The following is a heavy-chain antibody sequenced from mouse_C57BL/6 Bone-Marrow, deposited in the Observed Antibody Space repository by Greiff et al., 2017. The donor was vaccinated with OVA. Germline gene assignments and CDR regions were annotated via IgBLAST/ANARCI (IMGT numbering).Heavy chain of an antibody. CDR3: TIPDGYSDY. CDR2: IDPENGDT. V-gene: IGHV14-4*01. CDR1: GFNIKDDY. Sequence: VQLQQSGAELVRPGASVKLSCTASGFNIKDDYMHWVKQRPEQGLEWIGWIDPENGDTEYASKFQGKATITADTSSNTAYLQLSSLTSEDTAVYYCTIPDGYSDYWGQGTTLTVSS. J-gene: IGHJ2*01. D-gene: IGHD2-3*01.